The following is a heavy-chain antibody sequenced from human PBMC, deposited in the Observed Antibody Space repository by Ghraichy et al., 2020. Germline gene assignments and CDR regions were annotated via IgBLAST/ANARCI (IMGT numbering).Heavy chain of an antibody. V-gene: IGHV5-51*01. Sequence: GESLNISCTGSGYSFTNYWIDWVRQMPGKGLEWMGIIYPGDSDTRYGHSFQGQVTISADKSISTAYLQWNNLKASDTAMYYCAKLEYCTSTSCYSRLFDAFDIWGQGTMVTVSS. J-gene: IGHJ3*02. CDR2: IYPGDSDT. CDR3: AKLEYCTSTSCYSRLFDAFDI. D-gene: IGHD2-2*01. CDR1: GYSFTNYW.